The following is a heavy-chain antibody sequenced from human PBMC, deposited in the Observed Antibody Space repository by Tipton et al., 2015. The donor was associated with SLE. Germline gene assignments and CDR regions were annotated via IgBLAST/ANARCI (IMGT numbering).Heavy chain of an antibody. V-gene: IGHV3-38-3*01. CDR1: GFTVSSNE. D-gene: IGHD2-2*01. J-gene: IGHJ3*02. CDR3: AGGFSTPRGAFDI. CDR2: ISGGST. Sequence: SLRLSCAASGFTVSSNEMIWVRQAPGKGLEWVSSISGGSTYYADSRKGRFTISRDNSKNTLYLQMNSLRAEDTAVYYCAGGFSTPRGAFDIWGQGTMVTVSS.